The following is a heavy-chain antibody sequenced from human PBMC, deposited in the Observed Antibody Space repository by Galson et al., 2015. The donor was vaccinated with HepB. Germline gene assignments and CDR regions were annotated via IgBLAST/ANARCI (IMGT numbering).Heavy chain of an antibody. CDR2: INPSNGKA. CDR3: ARDGGLERSRFKTYFDY. J-gene: IGHJ4*02. Sequence: SVKVSCKASGYTLYSYNINWVRQAPVQGLEWMGWINPSNGKADCQRKFQGRVSLTTDSSTSTAYMELRGLRSGDTATYYCARDGGLERSRFKTYFDYWGRGTRVSVSS. CDR1: GYTLYSYN. D-gene: IGHD3-3*01. V-gene: IGHV1-18*04.